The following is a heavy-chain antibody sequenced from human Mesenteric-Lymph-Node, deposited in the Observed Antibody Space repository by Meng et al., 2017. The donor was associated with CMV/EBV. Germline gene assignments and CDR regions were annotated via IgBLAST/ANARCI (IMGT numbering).Heavy chain of an antibody. Sequence: GESLKISCVASGFTSSNAGMSWVRQAPGKGLEWVGHIKSKTDGETTNYAAPVKGRFTISRDDSKHTVYLQMNSLKNDDRGCYYWTTDQIVVVASQWFEPWGQGTLVTVSS. CDR2: IKSKTDGETT. J-gene: IGHJ5*02. V-gene: IGHV3-15*01. CDR1: GFTSSNAG. D-gene: IGHD2-15*01. CDR3: TTDQIVVVASQWFEP.